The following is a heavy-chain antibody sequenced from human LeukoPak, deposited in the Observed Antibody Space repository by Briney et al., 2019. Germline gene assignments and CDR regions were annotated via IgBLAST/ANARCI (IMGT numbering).Heavy chain of an antibody. J-gene: IGHJ5*02. CDR1: GYSISSGYY. Sequence: RPSETLSLTCTVSGYSISSGYYWGWIRQPPGKGLEWIGSIYHSGSTYYNPSLKSRVTISVDTSKNQFSLKLSSVTAADTAVYYCARVRQQLVQNWFDPWGQGTLVTVSS. V-gene: IGHV4-38-2*02. CDR3: ARVRQQLVQNWFDP. CDR2: IYHSGST. D-gene: IGHD6-13*01.